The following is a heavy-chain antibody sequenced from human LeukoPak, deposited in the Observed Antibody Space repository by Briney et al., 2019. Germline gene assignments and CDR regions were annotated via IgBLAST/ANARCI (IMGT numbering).Heavy chain of an antibody. D-gene: IGHD5-12*01. CDR1: GVSISSGGYY. CDR3: ARDSGVLAY. J-gene: IGHJ4*02. Sequence: SETLSLTCTVSGVSISSGGYYWSWIRQHPGKGLEWIGYIYDSGNTNYNPSLKSRVTISVDTSKNQFSLNLRSVTAADTAIYFCARDSGVLAYWGRGTLVTVSS. CDR2: IYDSGNT. V-gene: IGHV4-61*08.